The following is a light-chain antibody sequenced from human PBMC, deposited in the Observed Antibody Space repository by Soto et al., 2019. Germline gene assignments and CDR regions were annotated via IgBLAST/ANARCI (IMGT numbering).Light chain of an antibody. V-gene: IGLV1-47*01. Sequence: QSVLTQPPSASGTPGQRVTIFCSGSSSNIGSNYVYWYQQFPGAAPKLLIYRNNQRPSGVPDRFSGSKSGPSASLAISGVRSEDEADYYCTAWDNGLSGPLFGGGTKLTVL. CDR3: TAWDNGLSGPL. CDR2: RNN. J-gene: IGLJ2*01. CDR1: SSNIGSNY.